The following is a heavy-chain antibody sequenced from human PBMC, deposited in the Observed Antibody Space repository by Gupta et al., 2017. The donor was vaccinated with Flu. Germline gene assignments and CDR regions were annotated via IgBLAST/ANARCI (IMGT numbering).Heavy chain of an antibody. CDR3: ARGDERQLPRGATPDYYGMDV. V-gene: IGHV4-34*01. Sequence: QVQLQQWGAGLLKPSETLSLTCAVYGGSFSGYYWSWIRQPPGKGLEWIGEINHSGSTNYNPSLKSRVTISVDTSKNQFSLKLSSVTAADTAVYYCARGDERQLPRGATPDYYGMDVWGQGTTVTVSS. J-gene: IGHJ6*02. D-gene: IGHD2-2*01. CDR2: INHSGST. CDR1: GGSFSGYY.